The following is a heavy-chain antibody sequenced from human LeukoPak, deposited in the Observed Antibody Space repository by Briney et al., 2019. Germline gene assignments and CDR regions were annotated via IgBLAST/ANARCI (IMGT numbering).Heavy chain of an antibody. CDR2: IKQDGSER. CDR1: GFTFSNFG. Sequence: GGSLSLSCATSGFTFSNFGMSWVGQAQGKGRKWGANIKQDGSERYYVDSVKGRFTISRDNAKNSLYLQMNSLRAEDTAVYYCARYGGSYYFDNWGQGTLVTVSS. CDR3: ARYGGSYYFDN. D-gene: IGHD1-26*01. J-gene: IGHJ4*02. V-gene: IGHV3-7*01.